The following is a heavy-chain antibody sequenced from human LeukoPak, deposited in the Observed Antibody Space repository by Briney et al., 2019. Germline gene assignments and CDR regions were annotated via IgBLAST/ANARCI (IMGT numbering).Heavy chain of an antibody. V-gene: IGHV3-48*01. J-gene: IGHJ5*02. D-gene: IGHD3-9*01. CDR2: ISSTYSTA. CDR3: AREAYVLRYFDWPNWFDP. Sequence: GGSLRLSCAASGFTFSSYSMNWVRQAPGKGLEWVSYISSTYSTAYYADSVKGRFTISRDNAKNLLYLQMSSLRAEDTAVYYCAREAYVLRYFDWPNWFDPWGQGTLVTVSS. CDR1: GFTFSSYS.